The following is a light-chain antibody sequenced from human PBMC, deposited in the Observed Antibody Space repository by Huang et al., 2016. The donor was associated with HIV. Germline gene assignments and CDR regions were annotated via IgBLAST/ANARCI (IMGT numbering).Light chain of an antibody. CDR3: QQYHNWPYT. Sequence: EIIMTQSPATLSLSPVEGASLSCRANQSVATNLAWYLHRPGQSPRILIFGASTRASGLPGRFSGSGSGTQFTLTVSGLQSEDFAVYYCQQYHNWPYTFGQGTKLEI. V-gene: IGKV3-15*01. CDR2: GAS. CDR1: QSVATN. J-gene: IGKJ2*01.